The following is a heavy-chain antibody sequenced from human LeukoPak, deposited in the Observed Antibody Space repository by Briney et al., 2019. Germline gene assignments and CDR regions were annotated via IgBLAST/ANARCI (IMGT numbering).Heavy chain of an antibody. D-gene: IGHD2-2*01. V-gene: IGHV4-38-2*01. CDR1: GYSISSGYY. Sequence: AETLSLTCAVSGYSISSGYYWGWIRQPPGKGLEWIGSIYHSGSTYYNPSLKSRVTISVDTSKNQFSLKLSSVTAADTAVYYCARLTFEALPAAIDRIWFDPWGQGTLLTVSS. CDR3: ARLTFEALPAAIDRIWFDP. J-gene: IGHJ5*02. CDR2: IYHSGST.